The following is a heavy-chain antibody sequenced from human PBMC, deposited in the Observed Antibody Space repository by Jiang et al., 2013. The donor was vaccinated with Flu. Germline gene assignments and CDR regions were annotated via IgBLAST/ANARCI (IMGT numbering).Heavy chain of an antibody. CDR2: IWYDGSNK. J-gene: IGHJ4*02. CDR1: GFTFSSYG. D-gene: IGHD6-13*01. V-gene: IGHV3-33*01. CDR3: ARDSAGSFDY. Sequence: VQLLESGGGVVQPGRSLRLSCAASGFTFSSYGMHWVRQAPGKGLEWVAVIWYDGSNKYYADSVKGRFTISRDNSKNTLYLQMNSLRAEDTAVYYCARDSAGSFDYVGPGNPGTTVSS.